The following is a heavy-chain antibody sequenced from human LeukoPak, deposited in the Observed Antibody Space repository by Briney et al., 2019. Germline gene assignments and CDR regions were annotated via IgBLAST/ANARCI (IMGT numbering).Heavy chain of an antibody. CDR2: FSNIGST. CDR1: VGSVSGFN. CDR3: ARDLSRYCSGGSCYSVGFGY. Sequence: PSETLSLTCTVSVGSVSGFNGSWIRQPPGKGLEWFGIFSNIGSTTYNPSLKSRVTISLDTSKNQFSLMLSSVTAADTAVYYCARDLSRYCSGGSCYSVGFGYWGQGTLVTVSS. V-gene: IGHV4-59*02. D-gene: IGHD2-15*01. J-gene: IGHJ4*02.